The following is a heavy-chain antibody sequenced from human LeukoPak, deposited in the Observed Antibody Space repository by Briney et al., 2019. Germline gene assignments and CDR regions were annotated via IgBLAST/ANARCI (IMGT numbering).Heavy chain of an antibody. CDR2: VYYSGST. CDR3: ARIHRYCSGGACYVLDN. J-gene: IGHJ4*02. CDR1: GGSISSSNW. V-gene: IGHV4-4*02. D-gene: IGHD2-15*01. Sequence: PSGTLSLTCAVSGGSISSSNWWSWVRQPPGRGLEWIGYVYYSGSTNYNPSFKSRITISVDTSRNQFSLQLSSVTAADTAVYYCARIHRYCSGGACYVLDNWGQGTLAAVSS.